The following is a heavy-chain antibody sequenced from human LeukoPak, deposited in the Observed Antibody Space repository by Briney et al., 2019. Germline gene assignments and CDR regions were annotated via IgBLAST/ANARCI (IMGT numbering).Heavy chain of an antibody. CDR2: MNPNSGNT. CDR3: ARGRRDIVVVPAAKRRGYYYYMDV. D-gene: IGHD2-2*01. Sequence: ASVKVCCKASGGTFTSYDINWVRQATGQGLEWMGWMNPNSGNTGYAQKFQGRVTITRNTSISTAYMELSSLRSEDTAVYYCARGRRDIVVVPAAKRRGYYYYMDVWGKGTTVTVSS. CDR1: GGTFTSYD. J-gene: IGHJ6*03. V-gene: IGHV1-8*03.